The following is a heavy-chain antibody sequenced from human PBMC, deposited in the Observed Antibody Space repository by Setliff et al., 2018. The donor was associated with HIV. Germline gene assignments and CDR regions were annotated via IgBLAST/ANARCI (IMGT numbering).Heavy chain of an antibody. CDR1: GFTFITST. CDR2: IYSGGST. CDR3: AREVAADGTYFDY. Sequence: GGSLRLSCAVSGFTFITSTMNWVRQAPGKGLEWVSVIYSGGSTYYADSVKGRFTISRDNSKNTVYLQMNSLRAEDTAVYYCAREVAADGTYFDYWGQGALVTVSS. J-gene: IGHJ4*01. V-gene: IGHV3-53*01. D-gene: IGHD6-13*01.